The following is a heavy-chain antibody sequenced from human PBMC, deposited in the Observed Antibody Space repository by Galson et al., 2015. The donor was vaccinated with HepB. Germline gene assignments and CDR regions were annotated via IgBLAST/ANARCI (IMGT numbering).Heavy chain of an antibody. D-gene: IGHD2-2*01. Sequence: SLRLSCAASGFTFSDYYMSWIRQAPGKGLEWVSYISSSSSYTNYADSVKGRFTISRDNAKNSLYLQMNSLRAEDTAVYYCARNRVPAAMPFDYWGQGTLVTVSS. J-gene: IGHJ4*02. CDR2: ISSSSSYT. CDR1: GFTFSDYY. CDR3: ARNRVPAAMPFDY. V-gene: IGHV3-11*03.